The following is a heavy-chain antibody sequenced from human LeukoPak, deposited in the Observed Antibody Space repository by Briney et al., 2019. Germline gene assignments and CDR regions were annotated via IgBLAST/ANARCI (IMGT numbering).Heavy chain of an antibody. Sequence: GASVKVSCKASGYTFTDYYLHWVRQAPGQGLEWMGWISAYNGDTNYAQKLQGRVILTTDTSTSTAYMELRSLRSDDTAVYYCARDPPTGMASGRHDYWGQGTLVTVSS. J-gene: IGHJ4*02. CDR3: ARDPPTGMASGRHDY. CDR1: GYTFTDYY. V-gene: IGHV1-18*04. D-gene: IGHD5-18*01. CDR2: ISAYNGDT.